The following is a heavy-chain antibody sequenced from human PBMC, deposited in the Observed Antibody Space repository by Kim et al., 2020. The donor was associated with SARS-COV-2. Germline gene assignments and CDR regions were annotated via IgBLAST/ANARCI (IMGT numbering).Heavy chain of an antibody. Sequence: GGSLRLSCAASGFTVSSNYMSWVRQAPGKGLEWVSVIYSGGSTYYADSVKGRFTISRDNSKNTLYLQMNSLRAEDTAVYYCARWEGYYYYYGMDVWGQGTTVTVSS. CDR1: GFTVSSNY. V-gene: IGHV3-53*01. CDR2: IYSGGST. CDR3: ARWEGYYYYYGMDV. D-gene: IGHD1-26*01. J-gene: IGHJ6*02.